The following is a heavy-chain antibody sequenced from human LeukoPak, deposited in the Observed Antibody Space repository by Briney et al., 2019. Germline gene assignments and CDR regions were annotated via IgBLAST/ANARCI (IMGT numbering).Heavy chain of an antibody. CDR3: ARFPLGSSGYYETPFDY. J-gene: IGHJ4*02. CDR2: INAGNGNT. CDR1: GYTFTSYA. D-gene: IGHD3-22*01. V-gene: IGHV1-3*01. Sequence: ASVKVSCKASGYTFTSYAMHWVRQAPGQRLEWMGWINAGNGNTKYSQKFQGRVTITRDTSASTAYMELSSLRSEDTAVYYCARFPLGSSGYYETPFDYWGQGTLVTVSS.